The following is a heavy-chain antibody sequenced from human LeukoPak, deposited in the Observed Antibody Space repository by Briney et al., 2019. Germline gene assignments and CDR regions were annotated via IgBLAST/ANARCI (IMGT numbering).Heavy chain of an antibody. J-gene: IGHJ3*02. D-gene: IGHD6-13*01. CDR3: ARHQYSTALLGDAFGI. CDR2: TNTYNGDT. CDR1: GYTLSNYG. V-gene: IGHV1-18*01. Sequence: ASVKVSCKASGYTLSNYGISWVRQAPGQGLEWMAWTNTYNGDTNYEQKFQVRVTMTTDTSTNTAYMELRSLRSDDTAVYYCARHQYSTALLGDAFGIWGQGTMVTVSS.